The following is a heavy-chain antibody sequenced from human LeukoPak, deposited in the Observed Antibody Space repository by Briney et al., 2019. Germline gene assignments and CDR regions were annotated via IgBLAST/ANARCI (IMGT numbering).Heavy chain of an antibody. D-gene: IGHD5-12*01. J-gene: IGHJ6*02. CDR2: ISSSSSYI. CDR3: ARDGYREAAYYGMDV. V-gene: IGHV3-21*01. CDR1: GFTFNSYS. Sequence: PGGSLRFSCAASGFTFNSYSMNWVRQAPGKGLEWVSSISSSSSYIYYADSVKGRFTISRDNAKTSLYLQMNSLRAEDTAVYYCARDGYREAAYYGMDVWGQGTTLTVSS.